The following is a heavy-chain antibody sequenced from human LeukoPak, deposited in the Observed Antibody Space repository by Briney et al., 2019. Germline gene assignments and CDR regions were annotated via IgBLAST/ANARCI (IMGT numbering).Heavy chain of an antibody. V-gene: IGHV3-11*04. CDR3: ARRDWVSGTVRAFDI. D-gene: IGHD1-1*01. CDR2: ISNDSVDK. J-gene: IGHJ3*02. Sequence: GGSLRLSRVGSGFMFSDYYMSWIRQAPGKGLEWVSYISNDSVDKYYVDSVRGRFTISRDNAKKSMYLQMSGLRVEDTAVYYCARRDWVSGTVRAFDIWGQGTMVTVSS. CDR1: GFMFSDYY.